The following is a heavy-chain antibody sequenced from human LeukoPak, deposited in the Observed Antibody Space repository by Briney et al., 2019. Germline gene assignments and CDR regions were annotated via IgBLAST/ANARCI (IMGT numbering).Heavy chain of an antibody. CDR1: GGSFSGYY. J-gene: IGHJ4*02. CDR2: INHSGST. Sequence: SETLSLTCAVYGGSFSGYYWSWIRQPPGKGLEWIGEINHSGSTNYNPSLKSRVTISVDTSKNQFSLKLSSVTAADTAVYYCARGPGGVCYDYWGQGTLVTVSS. V-gene: IGHV4-34*01. D-gene: IGHD2-8*02. CDR3: ARGPGGVCYDY.